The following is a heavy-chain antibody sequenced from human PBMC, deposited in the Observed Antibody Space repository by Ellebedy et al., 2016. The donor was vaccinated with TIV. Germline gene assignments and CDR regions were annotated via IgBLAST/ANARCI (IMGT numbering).Heavy chain of an antibody. CDR2: INPNSGGT. Sequence: AASVKVSCKASGYTFTGTYIHWVRQAPGQGLEWMGWINPNSGGTKYVQKFQGWVTMTRDTSINAAYMELSRMRSDDTAMYYCATMTYRYYYGMYVWGKGTAVTVSS. CDR1: GYTFTGTY. J-gene: IGHJ6*04. D-gene: IGHD2-2*01. V-gene: IGHV1-2*04. CDR3: ATMTYRYYYGMYV.